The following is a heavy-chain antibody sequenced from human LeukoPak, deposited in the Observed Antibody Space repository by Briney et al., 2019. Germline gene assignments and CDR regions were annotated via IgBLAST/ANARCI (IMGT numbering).Heavy chain of an antibody. D-gene: IGHD1-26*01. V-gene: IGHV1-8*03. J-gene: IGHJ3*02. CDR3: ARHSGSSTNAFDI. CDR1: GYTFTSYD. CDR2: MNPNSGNT. Sequence: ASVKVSCNASGYTFTSYDMNGVRQATGQGLEWRGWMNPNSGNTGYAQKFQGGVTITRNTSISTAYMELSSLRSEDPAVYYCARHSGSSTNAFDIWGQGTMVTVSS.